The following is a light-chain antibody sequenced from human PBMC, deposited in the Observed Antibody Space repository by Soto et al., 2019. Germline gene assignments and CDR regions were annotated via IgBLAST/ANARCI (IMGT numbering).Light chain of an antibody. CDR1: QSIDNW. CDR3: QQYDNYSWT. J-gene: IGKJ1*01. Sequence: EIQMTQSPSTLSTSVGERATITCRASQSIDNWLAWYQHKPGKAPTLLIYKASTLESGVPSRFSGSGSGTEFSLTISSLQPYDFSAYYYQQYDNYSWTFGQGTKVEIK. V-gene: IGKV1-5*03. CDR2: KAS.